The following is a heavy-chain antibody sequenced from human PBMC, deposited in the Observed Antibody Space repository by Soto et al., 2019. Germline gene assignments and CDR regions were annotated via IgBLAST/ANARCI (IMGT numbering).Heavy chain of an antibody. CDR1: GGTFSSYA. Sequence: QVQLVQSGAEVKKPGSSVKVSCKASGGTFSSYAISWVRQAPGQGLEWMGGIIPIFGTANYAQKFQGRVTITADESTSTAYMELSSLRSEDTAVYYCARDAGYCSGSSCYSRNDYWGQGTLVTVSS. V-gene: IGHV1-69*12. CDR3: ARDAGYCSGSSCYSRNDY. J-gene: IGHJ4*02. D-gene: IGHD2-15*01. CDR2: IIPIFGTA.